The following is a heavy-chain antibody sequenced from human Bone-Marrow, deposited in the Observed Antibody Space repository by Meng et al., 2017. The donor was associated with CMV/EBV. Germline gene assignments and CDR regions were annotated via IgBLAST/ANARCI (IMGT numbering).Heavy chain of an antibody. Sequence: GGSLRLSCAASGFTFSSYAMSWVRQAPGKGLEWVSSISGSGDNAYYADSVKGRFTISRDNSKNTLYLQMNSLGAEDTYVYYCAKESHNFLSGYLNNFDYWGQGTLVTVSS. J-gene: IGHJ4*02. D-gene: IGHD3-3*01. V-gene: IGHV3-23*01. CDR2: ISGSGDNA. CDR1: GFTFSSYA. CDR3: AKESHNFLSGYLNNFDY.